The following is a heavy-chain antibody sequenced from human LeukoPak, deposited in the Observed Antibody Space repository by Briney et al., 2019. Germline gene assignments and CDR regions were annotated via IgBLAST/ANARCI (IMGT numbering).Heavy chain of an antibody. CDR1: GYTFTSYG. V-gene: IGHV1-18*01. J-gene: IGHJ5*02. CDR3: ARVPPSPTMIVVVSWFDP. CDR2: ISAYNGNT. Sequence: ASVKVSCKASGYTFTSYGISWVRQAPGQGLEWMGWISAYNGNTNYAQKLQGRVTMTTDTSTSTAYMELRSLRSDDTAVYHCARVPPSPTMIVVVSWFDPWGQGTLVTVSS. D-gene: IGHD3-22*01.